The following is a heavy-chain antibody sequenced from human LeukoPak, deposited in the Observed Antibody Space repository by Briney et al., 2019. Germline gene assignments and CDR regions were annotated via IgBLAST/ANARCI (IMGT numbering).Heavy chain of an antibody. Sequence: GKSLRLSCAASGFTFNNYGMHWVRQAPGKGLEWVAVISYDGRNKHYPDSVKGRFTVSRDISTDTLWLQMDSLRTEDTAVYYCAKGPLRGTAAAIDYWGQGTLVTVSS. V-gene: IGHV3-30*18. CDR1: GFTFNNYG. D-gene: IGHD2-2*01. CDR2: ISYDGRNK. J-gene: IGHJ4*02. CDR3: AKGPLRGTAAAIDY.